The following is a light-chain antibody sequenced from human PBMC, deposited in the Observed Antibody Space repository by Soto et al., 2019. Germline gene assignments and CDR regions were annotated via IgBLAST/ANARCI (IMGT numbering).Light chain of an antibody. CDR1: QSVHSRY. Sequence: LVLTQSPGTLSLSPGERGTLSCWASQSVHSRYLSWYQQKVGQAPRLLIYAASNRATGIPDRFSGSGSGTDFTLTISRLEPDDVAVYYCQQFDGSQWTFGQGTKVEIK. V-gene: IGKV3-20*01. J-gene: IGKJ1*01. CDR3: QQFDGSQWT. CDR2: AAS.